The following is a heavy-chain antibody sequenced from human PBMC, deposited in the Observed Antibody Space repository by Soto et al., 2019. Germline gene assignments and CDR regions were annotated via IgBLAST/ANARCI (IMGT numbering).Heavy chain of an antibody. Sequence: SETLSLTCNVSGGSISNYYWNWIRQPPGKRLEWIGYISDSGSTKYNPSLMSRVTISADMSKNQVSLKVKSVAAADTAIYYCARAARYCSSTSCHKGDYWGQGTLVTVSS. CDR2: ISDSGST. CDR1: GGSISNYY. D-gene: IGHD2-2*02. J-gene: IGHJ4*02. V-gene: IGHV4-59*01. CDR3: ARAARYCSSTSCHKGDY.